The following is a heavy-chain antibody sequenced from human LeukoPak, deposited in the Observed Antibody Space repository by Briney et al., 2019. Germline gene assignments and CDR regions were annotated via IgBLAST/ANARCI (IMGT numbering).Heavy chain of an antibody. D-gene: IGHD1-26*01. V-gene: IGHV3-21*01. CDR2: ISSSDRYI. J-gene: IGHJ4*02. CDR3: AWSRWELLQVRSFDY. Sequence: KSGGSLRLSCAASGFTFSSYAMSWVRQAPGKELEWVSSISSSDRYIYYADSVKGRFTISRDNAKKSLFLQMNSLRAEDTALYFCAWSRWELLQVRSFDYWGQGILVSVSS. CDR1: GFTFSSYA.